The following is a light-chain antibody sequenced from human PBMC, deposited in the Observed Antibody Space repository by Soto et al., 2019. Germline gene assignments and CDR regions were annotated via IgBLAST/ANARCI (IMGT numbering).Light chain of an antibody. V-gene: IGLV2-14*01. CDR2: DVT. CDR3: SSFTSSSSYV. Sequence: QSAWTHPPSGSGSPGKSIPSFSPGTRGDFGIYNSVSWYQQHPGKAPKLMIHDVTNRPSGVSSRFSGSRSGNTASLTISGLQAEDEADYYCSSFTSSSSYVFGPGTKLTVL. CDR1: RGDFGIYNS. J-gene: IGLJ1*01.